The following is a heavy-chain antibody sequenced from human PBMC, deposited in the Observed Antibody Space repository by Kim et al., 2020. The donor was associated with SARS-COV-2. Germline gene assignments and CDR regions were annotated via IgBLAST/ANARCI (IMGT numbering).Heavy chain of an antibody. J-gene: IGHJ4*02. Sequence: GGSLRLSCAASGFTFSDYHMDWVRQTPGKGLEWVGRIRNKAHGYTTEYAASVKGRFTISRDDSKTSLHLQMNSLKTEDAAVYFCARDRQGAGDYWGQGTRVTVSS. CDR1: GFTFSDYH. V-gene: IGHV3-72*01. CDR3: ARDRQGAGDY. CDR2: IRNKAHGYTT.